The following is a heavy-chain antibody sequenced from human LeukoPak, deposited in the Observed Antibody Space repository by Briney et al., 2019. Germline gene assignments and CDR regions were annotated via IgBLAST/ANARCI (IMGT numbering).Heavy chain of an antibody. CDR2: MNPNSGNT. CDR1: GYTFTSYD. D-gene: IGHD2-2*01. CDR3: ARGVPAANDAFDI. J-gene: IGHJ3*02. V-gene: IGHV1-8*03. Sequence: GASVKVSCKASGYTFTSYDINWVRQATGQGLEWMGWMNPNSGNTGYAQKFQGRVTITRNTSISTAYMELSSLRSEDTAVYYCARGVPAANDAFDIWGQGTMVTVSS.